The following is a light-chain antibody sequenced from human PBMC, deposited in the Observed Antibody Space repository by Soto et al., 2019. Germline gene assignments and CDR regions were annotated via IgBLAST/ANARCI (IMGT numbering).Light chain of an antibody. V-gene: IGKV3-15*01. CDR2: GAS. CDR3: QKYINWPLLS. Sequence: EVALTQSPATLSVSPGAGATLSCRASQSVGSNLAWYQQKPGQTPRVLIYGASTRDIGVPARFSGSGFGTDFTLTISSLQPEDFVVYYCQKYINWPLLSFGGGTKVEIK. CDR1: QSVGSN. J-gene: IGKJ4*01.